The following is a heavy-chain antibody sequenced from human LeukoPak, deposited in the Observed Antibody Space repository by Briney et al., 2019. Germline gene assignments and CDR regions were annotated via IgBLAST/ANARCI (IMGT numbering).Heavy chain of an antibody. Sequence: PGGSLRLSCAASGFTFSSYAMHWVRQAPGKGLEWVAVISYDGSNKYYADSVKGRFTISRDNSKNTLYLQMNSLRAEDTAVYYCAKGPEYSSGWSLDYWGQGTLVTVSS. D-gene: IGHD6-19*01. J-gene: IGHJ4*02. CDR1: GFTFSSYA. CDR3: AKGPEYSSGWSLDY. CDR2: ISYDGSNK. V-gene: IGHV3-30-3*01.